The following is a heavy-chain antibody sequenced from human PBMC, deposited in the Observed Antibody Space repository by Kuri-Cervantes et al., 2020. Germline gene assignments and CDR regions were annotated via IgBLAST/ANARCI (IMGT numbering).Heavy chain of an antibody. CDR2: IKQDGSEK. D-gene: IGHD6-6*01. J-gene: IGHJ4*02. CDR3: ARDSGYSSSSDYFDH. V-gene: IGHV3-7*01. Sequence: GGSLRLSCAASGFTFSSYWMSWVRQAPGKGLEWVAKIKQDGSEKYYVDSVKGRFTISRDNAKNSLYLQMNSLRAEDTAVYYCARDSGYSSSSDYFDHWGQGTLVTVSS. CDR1: GFTFSSYW.